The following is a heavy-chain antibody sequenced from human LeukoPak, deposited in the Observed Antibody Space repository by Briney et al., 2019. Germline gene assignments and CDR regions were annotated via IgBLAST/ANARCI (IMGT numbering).Heavy chain of an antibody. J-gene: IGHJ4*02. CDR2: MSGSGGST. Sequence: GGALRLSCAASGFTFSSYAMSLVRQAPGKGLEWVSAMSGSGGSTYYADSVKGRFTISRDNYKNTLYLQMNSLRAEDTAVYYCAKDREYYGSGSYLNYWGQGTLVTVSS. CDR1: GFTFSSYA. V-gene: IGHV3-23*01. D-gene: IGHD3-10*01. CDR3: AKDREYYGSGSYLNY.